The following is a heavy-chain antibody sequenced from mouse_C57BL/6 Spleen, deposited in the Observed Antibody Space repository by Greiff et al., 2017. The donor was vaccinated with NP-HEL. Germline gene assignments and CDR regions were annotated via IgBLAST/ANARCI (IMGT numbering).Heavy chain of an antibody. V-gene: IGHV5-9-1*02. CDR3: TRDRDYSNYDAMDY. CDR2: ISSGGDYI. J-gene: IGHJ4*01. Sequence: DVQLVESGEGLVKPGGSLKLSCAASGFTFSSYAMSWVRQTPEKRLEWVAYISSGGDYIYYADTVKGRFTISRDNARNTLYLQMSSLKSEDTAMYYCTRDRDYSNYDAMDYWGQGTSVTVSS. D-gene: IGHD2-5*01. CDR1: GFTFSSYA.